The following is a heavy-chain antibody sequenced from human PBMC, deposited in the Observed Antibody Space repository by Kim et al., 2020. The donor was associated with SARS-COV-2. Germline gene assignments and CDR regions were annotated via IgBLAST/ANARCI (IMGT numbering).Heavy chain of an antibody. D-gene: IGHD6-19*01. J-gene: IGHJ4*02. CDR3: VKAEQWLAPSPFDY. V-gene: IGHV3-64D*09. Sequence: ADSVKGRFTISRDNSKNTLYLQMSSLRAEDTAVYYCVKAEQWLAPSPFDYWGQGTLVTVSS.